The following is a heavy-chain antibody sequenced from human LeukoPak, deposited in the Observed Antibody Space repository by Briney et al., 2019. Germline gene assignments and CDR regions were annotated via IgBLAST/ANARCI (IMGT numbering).Heavy chain of an antibody. Sequence: ASVKVSCKASGYTFTSYYMHWVRQAPGQGLEWMGRINPNSGGTNYAQKFQGRVTMTRDTSISTAYMELSRLRSDDTAVYYCAESLNYYDSSGYGFWGQGTLVTVSS. D-gene: IGHD3-22*01. CDR1: GYTFTSYY. CDR3: AESLNYYDSSGYGF. CDR2: INPNSGGT. J-gene: IGHJ4*02. V-gene: IGHV1-2*06.